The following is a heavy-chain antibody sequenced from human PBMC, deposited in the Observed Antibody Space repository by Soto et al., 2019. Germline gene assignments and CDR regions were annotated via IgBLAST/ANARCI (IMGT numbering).Heavy chain of an antibody. CDR1: GWSFTCYY. CDR3: TRVPMMYYGAGTYGYFDS. D-gene: IGHD3-10*01. Sequence: PCATLGLTCAFHGWSFTCYYWILRSTPPGKGLEWIGEINHSGSTNYNPSLKSRVTISLDTSKNQFSLNLTSVTAADTAFYYCTRVPMMYYGAGTYGYFDSWGQGTLVTVSS. CDR2: INHSGST. J-gene: IGHJ4*02. V-gene: IGHV4-34*01.